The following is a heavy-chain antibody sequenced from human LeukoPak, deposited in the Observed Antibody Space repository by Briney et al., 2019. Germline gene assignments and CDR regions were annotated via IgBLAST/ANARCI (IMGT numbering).Heavy chain of an antibody. CDR3: ARADIVVVPAAIGTNYYYYYYMDV. Sequence: ASVKVSCKASGYTFTSYDINWVRQATGQGLEWMGWMNPNSGNTGYAQKFQGRVTITRNTSISTAYMELSSLRSEDTAVYYCARADIVVVPAAIGTNYYYYYYMDVWGKGTTVTVSS. V-gene: IGHV1-8*03. CDR2: MNPNSGNT. CDR1: GYTFTSYD. J-gene: IGHJ6*03. D-gene: IGHD2-2*01.